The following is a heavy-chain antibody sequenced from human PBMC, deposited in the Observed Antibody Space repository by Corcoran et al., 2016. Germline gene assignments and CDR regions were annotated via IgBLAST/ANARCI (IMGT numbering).Heavy chain of an antibody. D-gene: IGHD6-13*01. J-gene: IGHJ5*02. V-gene: IGHV3-33*01. Sequence: QVQLVESGGGVVQPGRSLRLSCAASGFTFSSYGMHWVRQAPGKGLEWVAVIRYDGSNKYYADSVKGRFTISRDNSKNTLYLQMNTLRAEDTAGYYCAGEGRNLAAAGTGRRQCNWFDPWGQGTLVTVSS. CDR1: GFTFSSYG. CDR3: AGEGRNLAAAGTGRRQCNWFDP. CDR2: IRYDGSNK.